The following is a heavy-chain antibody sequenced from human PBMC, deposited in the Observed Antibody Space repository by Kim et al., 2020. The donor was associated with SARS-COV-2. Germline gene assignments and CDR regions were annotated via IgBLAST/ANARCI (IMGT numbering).Heavy chain of an antibody. V-gene: IGHV3-23*01. D-gene: IGHD3-3*01. CDR2: ISGRGTNT. J-gene: IGHJ4*02. Sequence: GGSLRLSCAASGFTFSSYAMAWVRQAPGKGLEWVSFISGRGTNTFYADSVKGRFAISRDNSRNTLDLQMNSLRAEDTAVYYCAKGSAYWNDSGYYAYWGQGTLVTVSS. CDR3: AKGSAYWNDSGYYAY. CDR1: GFTFSSYA.